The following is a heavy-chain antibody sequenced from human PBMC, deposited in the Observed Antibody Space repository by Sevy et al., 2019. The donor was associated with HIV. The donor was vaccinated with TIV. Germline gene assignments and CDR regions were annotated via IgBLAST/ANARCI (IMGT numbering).Heavy chain of an antibody. V-gene: IGHV3-7*01. CDR3: VRGALIVAVGMK. CDR1: GFTFSSYW. J-gene: IGHJ4*02. CDR2: INQDGSDK. D-gene: IGHD6-13*01. Sequence: GGSLRLSCAASGFTFSSYWMSWVRQAPGKGLEWLANINQDGSDKYYVDSVKGRFTISKDNAKNSLFLQMNSLRAEDTAVYYCVRGALIVAVGMKWGQGTLVTVSS.